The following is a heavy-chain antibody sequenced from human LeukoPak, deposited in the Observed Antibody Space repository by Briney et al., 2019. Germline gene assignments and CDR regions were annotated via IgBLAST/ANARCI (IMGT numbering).Heavy chain of an antibody. J-gene: IGHJ4*02. CDR1: GYSFTSYW. D-gene: IGHD6-19*01. CDR2: IYPGDSDT. CDR3: ARDRGSGWYPNYFDY. Sequence: RGESLKISCKGSGYSFTSYWIGWVRQMPGKGLEWMGIIYPGDSDTRYSPSFQGQVTISADKSISTAYLQWSSLKASDTAMYYCARDRGSGWYPNYFDYWGQGTLVTVSS. V-gene: IGHV5-51*01.